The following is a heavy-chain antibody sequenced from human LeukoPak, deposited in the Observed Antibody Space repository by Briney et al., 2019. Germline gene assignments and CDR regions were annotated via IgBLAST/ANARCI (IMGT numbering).Heavy chain of an antibody. D-gene: IGHD3-16*01. CDR2: ISYGGTT. J-gene: IGHJ4*02. V-gene: IGHV4-59*01. Sequence: SETLSLTCTVSGISITSYYWNCIRLPPGRGLEWIGYISYGGTTSYSPSLKSRITMSIDTSENQFSLKLSSVTAADAAVYYCAKSGGTTIFDFWGQGTLVTVSS. CDR1: GISITSYY. CDR3: AKSGGTTIFDF.